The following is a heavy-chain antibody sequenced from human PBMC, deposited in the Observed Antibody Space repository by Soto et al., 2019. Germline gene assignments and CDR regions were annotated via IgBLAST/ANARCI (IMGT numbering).Heavy chain of an antibody. D-gene: IGHD3-22*01. J-gene: IGHJ4*02. Sequence: GGSLRLSCAGSGFTFSDHYIDWVRQAPGKGLEWVGRTTNRAKSYTAEYAASVKGRFTISRDDSHMYLQMDSLKTEDTAVYYCAREGDSSGPDFDYWGQGTLVTVSS. CDR3: AREGDSSGPDFDY. V-gene: IGHV3-72*01. CDR1: GFTFSDHY. CDR2: TTNRAKSYTA.